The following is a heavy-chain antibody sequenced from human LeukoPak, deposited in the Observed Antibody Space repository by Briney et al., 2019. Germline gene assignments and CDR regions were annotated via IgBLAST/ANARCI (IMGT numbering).Heavy chain of an antibody. CDR1: GDSVPSNSAT. CDR3: ARGPSYFQH. J-gene: IGHJ1*01. CDR2: AYYRSKWYK. V-gene: IGHV6-1*01. Sequence: SQTLSLTCALSGDSVPSNSATWNWIRQSPSRGLEWLGRAYYRSKWYKYYAVSVKGRITINPDTSKNQFSLQLNSVTPEDTAVYYCARGPSYFQHWGQGTLVTVSS.